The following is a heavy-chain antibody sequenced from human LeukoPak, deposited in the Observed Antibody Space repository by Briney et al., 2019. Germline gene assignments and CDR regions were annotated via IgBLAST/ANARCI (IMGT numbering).Heavy chain of an antibody. Sequence: GGSLRLSCAASGFTFSNYWMHWVRQAPGKGLVWVSRINTDGSSTSYADSVKGRFTISRDNAKNTLYLQMNSLRAEDTAVYYCARGGSSSWLYYYYYMDVWGKGTTVTVSS. CDR3: ARGGSSSWLYYYYYMDV. V-gene: IGHV3-74*01. J-gene: IGHJ6*03. CDR1: GFTFSNYW. D-gene: IGHD6-13*01. CDR2: INTDGSST.